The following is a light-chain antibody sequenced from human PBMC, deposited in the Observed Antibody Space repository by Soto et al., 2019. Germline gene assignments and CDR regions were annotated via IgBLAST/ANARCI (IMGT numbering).Light chain of an antibody. CDR1: QDISNY. Sequence: DIQMTHSPSSLSASVGDRVTITCQASQDISNYLNWYQQKPGKAPKLLIYDASNLETGVPSRFSGSGSGTDFTFTISSLRPEDIATYYCHQYDNLPYTFGQGTKLEIK. CDR3: HQYDNLPYT. V-gene: IGKV1-33*01. J-gene: IGKJ2*01. CDR2: DAS.